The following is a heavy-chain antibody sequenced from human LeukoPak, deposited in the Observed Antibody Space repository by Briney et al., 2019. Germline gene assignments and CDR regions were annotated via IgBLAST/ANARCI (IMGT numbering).Heavy chain of an antibody. D-gene: IGHD6-13*01. CDR3: ARVVAAAGTGPGHAFDI. V-gene: IGHV4-34*01. J-gene: IGHJ3*02. CDR1: GGSFSGYY. CDR2: INHSGST. Sequence: SETLSLTCAVYGGSFSGYYWSWIRQPPGKGLEWIGEINHSGSTNYNPSLKSRVTISVDTSKNQFSLKLSSVTAADTAVYYCARVVAAAGTGPGHAFDIWGQGTMATVSS.